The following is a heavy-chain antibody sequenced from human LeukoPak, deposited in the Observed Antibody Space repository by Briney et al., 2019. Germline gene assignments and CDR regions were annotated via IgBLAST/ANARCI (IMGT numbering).Heavy chain of an antibody. CDR3: ARDVRYGDYAGWFDP. J-gene: IGHJ5*02. CDR2: ISPTSSNI. V-gene: IGHV3-48*04. D-gene: IGHD4-17*01. CDR1: GFTFIDYS. Sequence: GGGLRHSCVASGFTFIDYSMNWVGQAPGKGAECVSYISPTSSNIFYVDSVKGRFTISRDNAKHSMYLKMNSLRVEDTAVYYCARDVRYGDYAGWFDPWGQGTLVTVSS.